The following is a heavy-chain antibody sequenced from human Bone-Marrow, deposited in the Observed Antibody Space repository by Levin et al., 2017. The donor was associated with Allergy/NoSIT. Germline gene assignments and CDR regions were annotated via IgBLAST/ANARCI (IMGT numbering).Heavy chain of an antibody. Sequence: GGSLRLSCAASGFTFSSYAMHWVRQAPGKGLEWVAVISYDGSNKYYADSVKGRFTISRDNSKNTLYLQMNSLRAEDTAVYYCARDRRSYYDSSGYYDWGQGTLVTVSS. CDR1: GFTFSSYA. CDR3: ARDRRSYYDSSGYYD. J-gene: IGHJ4*02. V-gene: IGHV3-30*04. D-gene: IGHD3-22*01. CDR2: ISYDGSNK.